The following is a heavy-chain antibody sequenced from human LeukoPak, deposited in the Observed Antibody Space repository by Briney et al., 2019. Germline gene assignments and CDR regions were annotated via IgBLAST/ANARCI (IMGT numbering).Heavy chain of an antibody. D-gene: IGHD3-3*01. CDR2: IYHSGSGST. J-gene: IGHJ6*02. Sequence: SSETLSLTCTVSGGSISSGGHSWSWIRQPPGKGLEWIGYIYHSGSGSTYYNPSLKSRVTISIDKSKNQFSLKLNSVTAADTAVYYCARTNDFWSGPTLDVWGQGTTVTVSS. V-gene: IGHV4-30-2*01. CDR3: ARTNDFWSGPTLDV. CDR1: GGSISSGGHS.